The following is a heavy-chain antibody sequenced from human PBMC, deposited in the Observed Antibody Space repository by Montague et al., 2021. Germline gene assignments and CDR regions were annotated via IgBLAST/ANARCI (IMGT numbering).Heavy chain of an antibody. J-gene: IGHJ4*02. CDR3: ARDPGGYFDY. V-gene: IGHV4-31*03. CDR2: IYYSGTT. D-gene: IGHD3-10*01. Sequence: TLSLTCTVSGGSINSGGYYWTWIRQHPGKGLEWIGYIYYSGTTYYNPSLKSRVTISVDTSKNQFSLKLSSVTAADAAVYYCARDPGGYFDYWGQGTLVTVSS. CDR1: GGSINSGGYY.